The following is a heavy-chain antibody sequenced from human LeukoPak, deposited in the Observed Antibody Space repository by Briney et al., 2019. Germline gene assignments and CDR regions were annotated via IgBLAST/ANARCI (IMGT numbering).Heavy chain of an antibody. CDR1: GGSISSSSYY. CDR2: IYYSGST. J-gene: IGHJ4*02. CDR3: ARSASGNPVD. V-gene: IGHV4-39*01. Sequence: SETLSLTCTVSGGSISSSSYYWGWIRQPPGKGLEWIGSIYYSGSTYYNPSLKSRVTISVDTSKNQFSLKLSSVTAAGTAVYYCARSASGNPVDWGQGTLVTVSS. D-gene: IGHD1-26*01.